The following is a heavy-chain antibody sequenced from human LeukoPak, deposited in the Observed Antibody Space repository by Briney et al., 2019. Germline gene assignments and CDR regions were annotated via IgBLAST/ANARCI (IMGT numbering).Heavy chain of an antibody. CDR2: IGGSSSTI. V-gene: IGHV3-48*04. CDR1: GFTFSGYN. CDR3: AKPRYFQWLVDPDAFDI. J-gene: IGHJ3*02. Sequence: HPGGSLRLSCAASGFTFSGYNMNWVRQAPGKGLEWISYIGGSSSTIYYADSVKGRFTISRDNAKDSLYLQMNSLRAEDTALYYCAKPRYFQWLVDPDAFDIWGQGTMVTVSS. D-gene: IGHD6-19*01.